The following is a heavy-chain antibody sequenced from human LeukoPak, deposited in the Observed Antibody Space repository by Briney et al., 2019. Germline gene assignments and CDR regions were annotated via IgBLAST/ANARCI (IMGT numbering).Heavy chain of an antibody. D-gene: IGHD2-8*01. CDR3: ARDQWFDI. Sequence: GASLRLSCAASGFTFSSYAMSWVRQAPGKGLEWVSSISSSSTYIYYADSVKGRFTISGDNAKNSLYLQMNSLRAEDTAVYYCARDQWFDIWGQGTMVTVSS. V-gene: IGHV3-21*01. CDR1: GFTFSSYA. CDR2: ISSSSTYI. J-gene: IGHJ3*02.